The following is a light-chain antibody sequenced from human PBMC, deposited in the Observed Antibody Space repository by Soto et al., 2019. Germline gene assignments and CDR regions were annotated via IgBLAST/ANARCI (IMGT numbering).Light chain of an antibody. CDR3: QQRKT. CDR1: QSVSSSY. V-gene: IGKV3-20*01. CDR2: GAS. J-gene: IGKJ1*01. Sequence: EIVLTQSPGTLSLSPGERATLSCRARQSVSSSYLAWYQQKPGQAPRLLIYGASSRATGIPDRFSGSGSGTDFTLTISRLEPEDFAVYYCQQRKTFGQGTKVEIK.